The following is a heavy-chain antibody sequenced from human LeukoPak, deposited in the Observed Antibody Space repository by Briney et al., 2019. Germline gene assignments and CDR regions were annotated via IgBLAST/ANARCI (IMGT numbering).Heavy chain of an antibody. CDR1: GGSISSGGYY. D-gene: IGHD2-21*02. J-gene: IGHJ5*02. Sequence: SQTLSLTCTVSGGSISSGGYYWSWIRQHPGKGLECIGYIYYSGSTYYNPSLKSRVTISVDTSKNQFSLKLSSVTAADTAVYYCARDYCGGDCYSPWFDPWGQGTLVTVSS. V-gene: IGHV4-31*03. CDR2: IYYSGST. CDR3: ARDYCGGDCYSPWFDP.